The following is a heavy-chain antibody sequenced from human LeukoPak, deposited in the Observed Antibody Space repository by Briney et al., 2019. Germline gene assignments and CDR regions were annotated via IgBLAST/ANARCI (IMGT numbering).Heavy chain of an antibody. J-gene: IGHJ2*01. V-gene: IGHV3-30*03. CDR3: ARDLCSTVVTPLCWYFDL. D-gene: IGHD4-23*01. Sequence: GGSLRLSCAASGFTFSSYGMHWVRQAPGKGLEWVAVISYDGSNKYYADSVKGRFTISRDNSKNTLYLQMNSLRAEDTAVYYCARDLCSTVVTPLCWYFDLWGRGTLVTVSS. CDR1: GFTFSSYG. CDR2: ISYDGSNK.